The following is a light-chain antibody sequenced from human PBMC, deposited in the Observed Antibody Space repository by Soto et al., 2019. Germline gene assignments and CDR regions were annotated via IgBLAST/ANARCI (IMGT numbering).Light chain of an antibody. CDR1: QNINNW. Sequence: DFQMTQSPSTLSASVGDRVTITCRASQNINNWVAWYQQKPGKAPKFLIYDASTLQRGVPSRFSGSGVGTEFSLTVSILQPDDFGSYYCQHTRTFGQGTKVEIK. V-gene: IGKV1-5*01. CDR3: QHTRT. CDR2: DAS. J-gene: IGKJ1*01.